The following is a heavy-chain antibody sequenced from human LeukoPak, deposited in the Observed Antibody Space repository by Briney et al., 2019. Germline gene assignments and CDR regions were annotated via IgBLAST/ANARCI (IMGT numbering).Heavy chain of an antibody. CDR1: GYTFTGYY. Sequence: ASVKVSCKASGYTFTGYYMHWVRQAPGQGLEWMGWINPNSGGTNYAQKFQGRVTMTRDTSISTAYMELSRLTSDDTAVYYCAISVEMAAMPSYDYWGQGTLVTVSS. D-gene: IGHD5-24*01. V-gene: IGHV1-2*02. CDR3: AISVEMAAMPSYDY. CDR2: INPNSGGT. J-gene: IGHJ4*02.